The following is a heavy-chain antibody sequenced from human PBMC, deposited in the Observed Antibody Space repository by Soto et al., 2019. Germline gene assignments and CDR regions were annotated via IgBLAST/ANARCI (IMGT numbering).Heavy chain of an antibody. Sequence: QVQRVQSGAEVKKPGSSVKVSCKASGGTFSSYTISWVRQAPGQGLEWMGRIIPILGKANYAQKFQGRVTITADKSTSTAYMELNSLRSEDTAVYYCAYTHYHDSSGYYSYYGMDVWGQGTTVTVSS. D-gene: IGHD3-22*01. V-gene: IGHV1-69*02. J-gene: IGHJ6*02. CDR2: IIPILGKA. CDR1: GGTFSSYT. CDR3: AYTHYHDSSGYYSYYGMDV.